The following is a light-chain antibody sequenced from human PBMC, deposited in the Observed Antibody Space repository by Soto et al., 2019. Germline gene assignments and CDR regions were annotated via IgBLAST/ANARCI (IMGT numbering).Light chain of an antibody. J-gene: IGKJ1*01. CDR1: QSVTNY. Sequence: EIFLTQSPDTLSLSPGERATLSCRASQSVTNYIAWYQQSPGQAPRLLIYDASNRATGVPARFSGSGSGTDFTLTISDLAPADLGLYYCQQRLNWPPGFGQGTKVEIK. V-gene: IGKV3-11*01. CDR2: DAS. CDR3: QQRLNWPPG.